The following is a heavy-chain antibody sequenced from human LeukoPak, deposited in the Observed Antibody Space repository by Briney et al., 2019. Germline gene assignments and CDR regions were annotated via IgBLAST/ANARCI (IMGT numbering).Heavy chain of an antibody. V-gene: IGHV1-18*01. CDR2: TSGTGYNT. J-gene: IGHJ4*02. Sequence: ASVKVSCKASGYTFSAYGITWVRQAPGQGLEWMAWTSGTGYNTDYTQRFQGRVSVTTDTSTSTAFLEVRSLGSEDTAIYYCARSQCPDSTSCYYFSYFDFWGQGTPVTVS. D-gene: IGHD2-2*01. CDR1: GYTFSAYG. CDR3: ARSQCPDSTSCYYFSYFDF.